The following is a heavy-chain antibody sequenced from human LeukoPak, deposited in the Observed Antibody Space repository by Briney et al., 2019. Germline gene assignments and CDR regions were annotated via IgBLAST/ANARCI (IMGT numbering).Heavy chain of an antibody. V-gene: IGHV4-61*02. CDR1: GGSISSGSYY. CDR2: IYTSGST. CDR3: ARTGIAAAATDDAFDI. Sequence: SETLSLTCTVSGGSISSGSYYWSWIRQPAGKGLEWIGRIYTSGSTNYNPSLKSRVTISVDTSKNQFSLKLSSVTAADTAVYYCARTGIAAAATDDAFDIWGQGTMVTASS. J-gene: IGHJ3*02. D-gene: IGHD6-13*01.